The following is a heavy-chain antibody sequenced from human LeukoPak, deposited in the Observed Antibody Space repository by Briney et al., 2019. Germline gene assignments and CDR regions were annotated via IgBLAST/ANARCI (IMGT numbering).Heavy chain of an antibody. CDR1: GYTFTSYA. CDR3: ARDYRTGFDY. CDR2: INAGNGNT. V-gene: IGHV1-3*01. Sequence: ASVKVSCKASGYTFTSYAMHWVRQAPGQRLEWMGWINAGNGNTKYSQEFQGRVTMTTDTSTTTAYMELRSLRSDDTAVYYCARDYRTGFDYWGQGTLVTVSS. D-gene: IGHD7-27*01. J-gene: IGHJ4*02.